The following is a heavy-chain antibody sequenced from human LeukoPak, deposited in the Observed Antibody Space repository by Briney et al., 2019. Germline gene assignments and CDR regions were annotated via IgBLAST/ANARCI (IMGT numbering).Heavy chain of an antibody. J-gene: IGHJ5*02. V-gene: IGHV1-8*02. CDR1: GYTFTDYY. CDR3: ARVSCGGGSCYSGENWFDP. CDR2: MNPNSGNT. Sequence: ASVKVSCKASGYTFTDYYMHWVRQATGQGLEWMGWMNPNSGNTGYAQKFQGRVTMTRNTSISTAYMELSSLRSEDTAVYYCARVSCGGGSCYSGENWFDPWGQGTLVTVSS. D-gene: IGHD2-15*01.